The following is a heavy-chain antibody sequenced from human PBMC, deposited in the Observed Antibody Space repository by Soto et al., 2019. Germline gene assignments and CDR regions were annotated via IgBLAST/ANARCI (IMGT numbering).Heavy chain of an antibody. V-gene: IGHV3-33*01. J-gene: IGHJ6*02. Sequence: GGSLRLSCAASGFTFSSYGMHWVRQAPGKGLEWVAVIWYDGSNKYYADSVKGRSTISRDNSKNTLYLQMNSLRAEDTAVHYCARDLYCSSTSCYTHYYYYGMDVWGQGTTVTVSS. D-gene: IGHD2-2*02. CDR3: ARDLYCSSTSCYTHYYYYGMDV. CDR1: GFTFSSYG. CDR2: IWYDGSNK.